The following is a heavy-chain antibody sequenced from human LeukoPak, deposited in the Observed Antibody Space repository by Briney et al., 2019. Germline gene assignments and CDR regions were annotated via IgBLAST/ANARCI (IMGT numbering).Heavy chain of an antibody. CDR3: AKVVVTMGGFDY. Sequence: GGSLRLSCAASGFTFSDNYMTWVRQAPGKGLEWLSYISGNGGVIQYADSVKGRFTISRDNAKNSLYLQMNSLRVEDTALYYCAKVVVTMGGFDYWGQGTLVTVSS. D-gene: IGHD2-15*01. CDR1: GFTFSDNY. V-gene: IGHV3-11*01. CDR2: ISGNGGVI. J-gene: IGHJ4*02.